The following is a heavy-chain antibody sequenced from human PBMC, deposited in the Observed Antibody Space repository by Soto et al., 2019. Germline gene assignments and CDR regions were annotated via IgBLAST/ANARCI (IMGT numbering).Heavy chain of an antibody. D-gene: IGHD3-3*01. Sequence: SETLSLTCAVYGGSFSGYYWSWIRQPPGKGLEWIGEINHSGSTNYNPSLKSRVTISVDTSKNQFSLKLSSVTAADTAVYYCARALSWRYYDFWSGYYKGWFDPWGQGTLVTVS. CDR2: INHSGST. CDR1: GGSFSGYY. V-gene: IGHV4-34*01. CDR3: ARALSWRYYDFWSGYYKGWFDP. J-gene: IGHJ5*02.